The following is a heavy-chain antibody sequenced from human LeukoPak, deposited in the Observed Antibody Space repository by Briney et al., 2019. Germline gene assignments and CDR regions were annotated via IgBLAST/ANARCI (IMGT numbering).Heavy chain of an antibody. D-gene: IGHD3-22*01. CDR2: INPSGDST. J-gene: IGHJ5*02. Sequence: RASVKVSCKASGYTFTMNYMHWVRQAPGQGLEWMGVINPSGDSTNYAQKFQGRVTMTRDTSTSTDYMELSSLRSEDTAIYYCARDISDDRTWWLDPWGQGTLVTVSS. CDR1: GYTFTMNY. CDR3: ARDISDDRTWWLDP. V-gene: IGHV1-46*01.